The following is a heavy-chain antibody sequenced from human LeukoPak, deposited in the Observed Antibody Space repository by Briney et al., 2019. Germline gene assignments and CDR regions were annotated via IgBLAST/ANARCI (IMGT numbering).Heavy chain of an antibody. Sequence: SETLSLTCTVSGGSISSYYWSWIRQPAGKGLEWIGRIYTSGSTNYNPSLKSRVTISVDTSKNQFSLKLSSVTAADTAVYYCARALRTGTVLYYYYYMDVWGKGTTVTVSS. CDR3: ARALRTGTVLYYYYYMDV. CDR2: IYTSGST. J-gene: IGHJ6*03. V-gene: IGHV4-4*07. CDR1: GGSISSYY. D-gene: IGHD1-1*01.